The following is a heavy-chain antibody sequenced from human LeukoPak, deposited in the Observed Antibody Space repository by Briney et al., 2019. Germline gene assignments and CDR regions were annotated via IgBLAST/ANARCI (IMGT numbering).Heavy chain of an antibody. CDR2: IYTSGST. J-gene: IGHJ3*02. CDR3: ARSTVLRYFDWPLGAFDI. Sequence: SETLSLTSTVSGVSISSYYWSWLRQPAGKGLEWIGRIYTSGSTNYNPSLKSRVTMSVDTSKNQFSLKLSSVTAADTAVYYCARSTVLRYFDWPLGAFDIWGQGTMVTVSS. D-gene: IGHD3-9*01. V-gene: IGHV4-4*07. CDR1: GVSISSYY.